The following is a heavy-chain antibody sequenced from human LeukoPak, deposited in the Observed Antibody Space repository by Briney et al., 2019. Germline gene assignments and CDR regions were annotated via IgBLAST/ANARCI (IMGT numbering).Heavy chain of an antibody. Sequence: SVKVSCKASGGTFSDHAVSWVRQAPGQGLEWMGRIIPLLGVRSYAQKFQDKVTVSADKSTSTAYMELSSLRSEDSALYYCAIIAVGGVDPFDSWGQGTLVTVSS. D-gene: IGHD6-19*01. J-gene: IGHJ4*02. V-gene: IGHV1-69*04. CDR3: AIIAVGGVDPFDS. CDR2: IIPLLGVR. CDR1: GGTFSDHA.